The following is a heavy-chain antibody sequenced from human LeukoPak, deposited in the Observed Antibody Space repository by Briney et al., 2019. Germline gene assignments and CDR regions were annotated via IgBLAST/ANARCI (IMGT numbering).Heavy chain of an antibody. V-gene: IGHV4-34*01. CDR2: INHSGST. CDR1: GLTFSHVR. J-gene: IGHJ4*02. Sequence: GSLRLSCAASGLTFSHVRMSWVRQPPGKGLEWIGEINHSGSTNYNPSLRSRVTISVDTSKNQFSLKLSSVTAADTAVHYCARGRVPAAVDYWGQGTLVTVSS. CDR3: ARGRVPAAVDY. D-gene: IGHD2-2*01.